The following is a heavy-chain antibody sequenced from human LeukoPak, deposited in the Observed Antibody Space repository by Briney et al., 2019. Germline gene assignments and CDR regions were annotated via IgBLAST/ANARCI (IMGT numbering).Heavy chain of an antibody. V-gene: IGHV4-61*02. D-gene: IGHD4-17*01. Sequence: PSETLSLTCTVSGGSISSGSYYWSWIRQPAGKGLEWIGRIYTSGSTNYNPSLKSRVTISVDTSKNQFSLKLSSVTAADTAVYYCARAVTKSWFDLWGQGTLVPVSS. CDR1: GGSISSGSYY. J-gene: IGHJ5*02. CDR3: ARAVTKSWFDL. CDR2: IYTSGST.